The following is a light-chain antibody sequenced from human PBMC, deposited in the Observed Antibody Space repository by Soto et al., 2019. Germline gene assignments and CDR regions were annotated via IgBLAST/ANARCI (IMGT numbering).Light chain of an antibody. J-gene: IGLJ3*02. Sequence: QTVVTQSPSASASLGASVKLTCTLSSWHSSYAIAWHQQQPEKGPRYLMKLNSDGSHSKGDGIPDRFSGSSSGAERYLTISSLQSEDEADYYCQTWGTGPWVFGGGTKLTVL. CDR1: SWHSSYA. V-gene: IGLV4-69*01. CDR2: LNSDGSH. CDR3: QTWGTGPWV.